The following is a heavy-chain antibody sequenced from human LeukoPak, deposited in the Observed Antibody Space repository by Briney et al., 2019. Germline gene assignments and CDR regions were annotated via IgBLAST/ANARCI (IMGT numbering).Heavy chain of an antibody. CDR1: GASVRSHY. J-gene: IGHJ4*02. CDR3: ARRDGDHYDFDQ. D-gene: IGHD5-24*01. Sequence: SETLSLTCTLSGASVRSHYWSCIRQPPGKCLEWIGYGFYIGRTNYNPSLKSRVAISVDTSNNQFSLKLRSVPAADTAVYYCARRDGDHYDFDQWGQGILVSVSS. CDR2: GFYIGRT. V-gene: IGHV4-59*02.